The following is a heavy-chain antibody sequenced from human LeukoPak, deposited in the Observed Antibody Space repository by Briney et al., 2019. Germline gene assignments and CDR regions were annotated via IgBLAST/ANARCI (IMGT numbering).Heavy chain of an antibody. D-gene: IGHD5-12*01. CDR3: ARAHYSGYDYFDY. Sequence: SVKVSCKASGGTFSSYAISWVRQAPGQGLEWMGRIIPIFGTANYAQKFQGRVTITTDESTSTAYMELSSLRSEDTAVYYCARAHYSGYDYFDYWGQGTLVAVSS. J-gene: IGHJ4*02. CDR2: IIPIFGTA. CDR1: GGTFSSYA. V-gene: IGHV1-69*05.